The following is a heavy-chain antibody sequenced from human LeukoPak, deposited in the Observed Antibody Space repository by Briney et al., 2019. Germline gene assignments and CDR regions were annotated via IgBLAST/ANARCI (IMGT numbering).Heavy chain of an antibody. J-gene: IGHJ6*02. Sequence: PGGSLRLSCAASGFSFSSYAMSWVRQAPGKGLEWVSSISGSGGSTYYADSVKGRFTISRDHSKNTLYLQINSLRAEDTAIYYCAKAIVPTDYFYGMDVWGQGTTVTVSS. D-gene: IGHD5-12*01. CDR2: ISGSGGST. V-gene: IGHV3-23*01. CDR3: AKAIVPTDYFYGMDV. CDR1: GFSFSSYA.